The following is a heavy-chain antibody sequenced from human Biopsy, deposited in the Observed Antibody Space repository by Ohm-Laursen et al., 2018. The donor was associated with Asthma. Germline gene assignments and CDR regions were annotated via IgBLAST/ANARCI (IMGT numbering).Heavy chain of an antibody. J-gene: IGHJ4*02. CDR1: GGTFNTYV. CDR3: ARKAGSCISRTCYSLDF. D-gene: IGHD2-2*01. CDR2: INSVFGTT. Sequence: SVKVSCKSLGGTFNTYVIGWVRQAPRQGLEWMGGINSVFGTTTYPQKFQDRVTITADDPTSTVYMELSSLRSEDTAVYYCARKAGSCISRTCYSLDFWGQGTLVTVSS. V-gene: IGHV1-69*13.